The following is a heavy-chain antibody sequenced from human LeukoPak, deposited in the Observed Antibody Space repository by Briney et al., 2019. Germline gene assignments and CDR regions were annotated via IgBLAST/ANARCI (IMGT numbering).Heavy chain of an antibody. CDR3: ARVGLNMNWFDP. V-gene: IGHV4-4*07. J-gene: IGHJ5*02. D-gene: IGHD2/OR15-2a*01. Sequence: SETLSLTCTVSGGSISGFCWSWIRQPAGKGLEWIGRIYTSGTTNYNPSLKSRVIMSVDTSKNQFSLKLSSVTAADTAAYYCARVGLNMNWFDPWGQGTLVSVSS. CDR1: GGSISGFC. CDR2: IYTSGTT.